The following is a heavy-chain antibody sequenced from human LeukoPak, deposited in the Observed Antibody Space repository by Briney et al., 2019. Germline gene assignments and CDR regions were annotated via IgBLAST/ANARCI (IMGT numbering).Heavy chain of an antibody. V-gene: IGHV3-23*01. CDR2: ITVSGGPT. CDR3: AKDYGGSSLFDY. D-gene: IGHD1-26*01. Sequence: GGSLRLSCAASGFSFSVYEMHWVRQAPGKGLEWVSGITVSGGPTYYADSVKGRFTISRDNSKNTLYLQMNNLRDEDTAVYYCAKDYGGSSLFDYWGQGTLVTVSS. J-gene: IGHJ4*02. CDR1: GFSFSVYE.